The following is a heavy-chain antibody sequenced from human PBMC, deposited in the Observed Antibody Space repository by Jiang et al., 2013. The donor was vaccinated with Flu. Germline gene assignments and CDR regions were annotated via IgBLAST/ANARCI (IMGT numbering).Heavy chain of an antibody. CDR2: STTAGAP. V-gene: IGHV4-31*03. CDR3: ATYGRNSETEYFQY. J-gene: IGHJ1*01. CDR1: GGSLTSTDYY. Sequence: PGLVKPSQTLSLTCTVSGGSLTSTDYYWSWLRQHPGRASSGLAISTTAGAPGTTVPEESNFPYQSTRLRTNSPLIVNSVTAADTAVYYCATYGRNSETEYFQYWGQGTLVTVSS. D-gene: IGHD4-17*01.